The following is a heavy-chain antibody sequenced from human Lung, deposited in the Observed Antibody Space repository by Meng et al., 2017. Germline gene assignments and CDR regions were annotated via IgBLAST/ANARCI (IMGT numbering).Heavy chain of an antibody. CDR1: GYTFTGSY. J-gene: IGHJ4*02. CDR2: VNPNNGGT. V-gene: IGHV1-2*06. D-gene: IGHD2-15*01. Sequence: QVQLVQSGAEVKKPGASAKGSCKASGYTFTGSYMRWVRQAPGQGLEWMGRVNPNNGGTNYAQKFQGRVTMTRDTSISTAYLELSRLTSDDTAVYYCASYCRGTSCATYWGQGSLVTVSS. CDR3: ASYCRGTSCATY.